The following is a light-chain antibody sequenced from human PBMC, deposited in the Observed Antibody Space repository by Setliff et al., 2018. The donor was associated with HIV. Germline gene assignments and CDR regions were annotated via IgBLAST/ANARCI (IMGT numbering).Light chain of an antibody. CDR3: SSYTNSSTYV. V-gene: IGLV2-14*01. J-gene: IGLJ1*01. Sequence: QSALTQPRSVSGSPGQSVTFSCTGSSSDVGTYNYVSWYQQHPGKAPKLMIYEVSHRPSGVSYRFSGSKSDNTASLTISGLQAEDEADYYCSSYTNSSTYVFGTGTKVTVL. CDR2: EVS. CDR1: SSDVGTYNY.